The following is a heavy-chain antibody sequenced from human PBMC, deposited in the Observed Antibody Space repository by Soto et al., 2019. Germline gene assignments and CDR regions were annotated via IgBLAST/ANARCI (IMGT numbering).Heavy chain of an antibody. Sequence: EVQILESGGGLVQPGGSLRLSCAASGFPFSNYAMAWVRQAPGKGLEWVSAISGTTGQAFYADSVKDRFTISRDNSKNTLYVPLASLRAEDTAVYPCARAPSEYLWGSYLRYYEYWGQGTLVTVSS. CDR3: ARAPSEYLWGSYLRYYEY. CDR2: ISGTTGQA. V-gene: IGHV3-23*01. D-gene: IGHD3-16*01. CDR1: GFPFSNYA. J-gene: IGHJ4*02.